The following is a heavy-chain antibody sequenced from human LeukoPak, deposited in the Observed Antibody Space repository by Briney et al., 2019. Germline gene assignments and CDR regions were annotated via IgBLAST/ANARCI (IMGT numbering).Heavy chain of an antibody. D-gene: IGHD5-18*01. CDR2: IWYDGRNK. Sequence: PGGSLRLSCAASGFTFSSYGMHWVRQAPGKGLEWVAVIWYDGRNKYYADSVKGRFTISRDNSKNTLYLQMNSLRAEDTAVYYCAKDRYSYAYEYFDCWGQGTLVTVSS. J-gene: IGHJ4*02. CDR3: AKDRYSYAYEYFDC. V-gene: IGHV3-33*03. CDR1: GFTFSSYG.